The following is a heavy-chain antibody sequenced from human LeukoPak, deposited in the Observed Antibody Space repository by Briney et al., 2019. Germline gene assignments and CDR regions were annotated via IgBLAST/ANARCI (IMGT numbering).Heavy chain of an antibody. V-gene: IGHV4-30-4*08. J-gene: IGHJ4*02. Sequence: SQTLSLTCTVAGGSISSGDYYWSWIRQPPGKGLEWIGYIYYSGSTYYNPSLKSRVTISVDTSKNQFSLKLGSVTAADTAVYYCARGRYDSSWSRFDYWGQGTLVTVSS. CDR1: GGSISSGDYY. CDR2: IYYSGST. CDR3: ARGRYDSSWSRFDY. D-gene: IGHD6-13*01.